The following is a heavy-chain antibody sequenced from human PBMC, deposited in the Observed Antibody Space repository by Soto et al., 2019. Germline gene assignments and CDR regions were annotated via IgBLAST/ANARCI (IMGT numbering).Heavy chain of an antibody. CDR3: ARHLPRFDP. V-gene: IGHV4-39*01. CDR2: IYYSGST. CDR1: GGSISSSSYS. Sequence: PSETLSLTCTVSGGSISSSSYSWGWIRQPPGKGLEWIGSIYYSGSTYYNPSLKSRVTISVDTSKNQFSLRLSSVTAADTAVYDCARHLPRFDPWGQGTLVTVSS. J-gene: IGHJ5*02.